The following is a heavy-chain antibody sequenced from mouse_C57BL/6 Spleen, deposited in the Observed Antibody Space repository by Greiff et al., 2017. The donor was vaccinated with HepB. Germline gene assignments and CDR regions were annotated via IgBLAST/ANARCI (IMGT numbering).Heavy chain of an antibody. J-gene: IGHJ2*01. CDR1: GYAFSSSW. CDR2: IYPGDGDT. V-gene: IGHV1-82*01. CDR3: ARWDYDSYYFDY. D-gene: IGHD2-4*01. Sequence: QVQLQQSGPELVKPGASVKISCKASGYAFSSSWMNWVKQRPGKGLEWIGRIYPGDGDTNYNGKFKGKATLTADKSSSTAYMQLSSLTSADSAVYFCARWDYDSYYFDYWGQGTTLTVSS.